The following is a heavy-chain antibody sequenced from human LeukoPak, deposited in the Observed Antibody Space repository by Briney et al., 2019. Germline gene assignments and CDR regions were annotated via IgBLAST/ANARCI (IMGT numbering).Heavy chain of an antibody. J-gene: IGHJ4*02. Sequence: GGSLRLSCAASGFTLSSYGMHWVRQAPGKGLEWVAFIRYDGSNKYYADSVKGRFTISRDNSKNTLYLQMNSLRAEDTAVYYCAKGGYSGYDTTLEYWGQGTLVTVSS. CDR1: GFTLSSYG. D-gene: IGHD5-12*01. CDR3: AKGGYSGYDTTLEY. CDR2: IRYDGSNK. V-gene: IGHV3-30*02.